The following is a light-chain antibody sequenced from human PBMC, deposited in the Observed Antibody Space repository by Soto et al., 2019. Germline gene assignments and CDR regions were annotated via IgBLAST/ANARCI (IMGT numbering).Light chain of an antibody. CDR1: QSISAN. CDR2: GMS. J-gene: IGKJ1*01. Sequence: EIVMTQSPVTLSVSPGERATLSCRASQSISANLAWYQQRPGQAPRLLVYGMSGRADGVPARFTASGSGTEFTLTISSLQPEDFGIYYCQQYADWPRTFGQGTRVDNK. CDR3: QQYADWPRT. V-gene: IGKV3D-15*01.